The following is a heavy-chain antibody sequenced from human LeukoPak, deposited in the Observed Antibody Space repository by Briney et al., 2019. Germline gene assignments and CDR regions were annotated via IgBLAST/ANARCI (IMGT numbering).Heavy chain of an antibody. V-gene: IGHV1-2*06. D-gene: IGHD6-25*01. CDR2: INPNSGGT. CDR1: GYTFTNYY. CDR3: ARETLLAAKPFDP. J-gene: IGHJ5*02. Sequence: ASVNVSCKASGYTFTNYYIHWVRQAPGQGLEWMGRINPNSGGTNYAQKFQGRVTMTGDTSISTAYMELSRLISDDTAVYYCARETLLAAKPFDPWGQGTLVTVSS.